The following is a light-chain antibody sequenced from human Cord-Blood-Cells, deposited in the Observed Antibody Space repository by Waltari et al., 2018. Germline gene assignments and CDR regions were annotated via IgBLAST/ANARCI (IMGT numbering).Light chain of an antibody. CDR1: SRAVGGYND. V-gene: IGLV2-11*01. J-gene: IGLJ3*02. CDR2: YVS. Sequence: QSALTQPRSVSGSPGQSVTISCTGTSRAVGGYNDVSWYHQHPGKPPKLMLYYVSKRPSGVPDRFSGSKSGNTASLTISGLQAEDEADYYCCSYAGSYTWVFGGGTKLTVL. CDR3: CSYAGSYTWV.